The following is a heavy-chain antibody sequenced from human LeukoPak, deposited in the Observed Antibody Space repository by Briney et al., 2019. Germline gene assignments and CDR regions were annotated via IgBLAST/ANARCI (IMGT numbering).Heavy chain of an antibody. CDR3: ATDYYDSSGYYTGTY. Sequence: GESLRLSCAASGFTFSSYAMHWVRQAPGKGLEWVAVISYDGSNKYYADSVKGRFIISRDNSKNTLYLQMNSLRADDTAVYYCATDYYDSSGYYTGTYWGQGTLVTVSS. D-gene: IGHD3-22*01. CDR1: GFTFSSYA. J-gene: IGHJ4*02. V-gene: IGHV3-30-3*01. CDR2: ISYDGSNK.